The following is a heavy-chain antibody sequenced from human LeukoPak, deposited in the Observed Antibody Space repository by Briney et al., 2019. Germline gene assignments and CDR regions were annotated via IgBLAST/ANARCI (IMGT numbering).Heavy chain of an antibody. J-gene: IGHJ4*01. CDR1: GFAFSSYD. Sequence: GGSLRLSCAASGFAFSSYDMSWVRQAPGKGLEWVSSLTTDGGSTECADSVKGRFTISRDNSKNTLYLQMNSLRAEDTALYFCAKSLVRWAFDYWGRGALVSVSS. D-gene: IGHD4-23*01. V-gene: IGHV3-23*01. CDR2: LTTDGGST. CDR3: AKSLVRWAFDY.